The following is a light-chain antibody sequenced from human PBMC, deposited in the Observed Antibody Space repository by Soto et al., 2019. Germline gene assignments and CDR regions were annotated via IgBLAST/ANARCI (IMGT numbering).Light chain of an antibody. CDR3: QQYNSYDMWS. V-gene: IGKV1-5*01. CDR2: GAS. CDR1: QSISRW. Sequence: DIQMTQSPSTLSASVGDRVTITCRASQSISRWLAWYQQKPGKAPKLLIYGASTLQSGVPSRFSGSGSGTDFTLTITGLESDDLATYYCQQYNSYDMWSFGQGTKVDIK. J-gene: IGKJ1*01.